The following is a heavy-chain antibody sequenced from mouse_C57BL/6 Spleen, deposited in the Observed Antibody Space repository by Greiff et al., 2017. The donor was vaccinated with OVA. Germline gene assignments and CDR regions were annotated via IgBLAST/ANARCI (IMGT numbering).Heavy chain of an antibody. Sequence: DVQLVESGGGLVQPGGSLSLSCAASGFTFTDYYMSWVRQPPGKALEWLGFIRNKANGYTTEYSASVKGRFTISRDNSQSILYLQMNALRAEDSATYYCARYDYDVRYYAMDYWGQGTSVTVSS. D-gene: IGHD2-4*01. J-gene: IGHJ4*01. CDR1: GFTFTDYY. CDR2: IRNKANGYTT. V-gene: IGHV7-3*01. CDR3: ARYDYDVRYYAMDY.